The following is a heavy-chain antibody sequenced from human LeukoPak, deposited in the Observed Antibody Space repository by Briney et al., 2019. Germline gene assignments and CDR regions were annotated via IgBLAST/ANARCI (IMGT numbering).Heavy chain of an antibody. CDR1: GYSFTSYW. D-gene: IGHD3-10*01. J-gene: IGHJ3*02. CDR3: ARSLMVRGVVSAFDI. Sequence: GESLKISCKGSGYSFTSYWIGWVRQLPGKGLEWMGIIYPGDSDTRYSPSFQGQVTISADKSISTAYLQWSSLKASDTAMYYCARSLMVRGVVSAFDIWGQGTMVTVSS. CDR2: IYPGDSDT. V-gene: IGHV5-51*01.